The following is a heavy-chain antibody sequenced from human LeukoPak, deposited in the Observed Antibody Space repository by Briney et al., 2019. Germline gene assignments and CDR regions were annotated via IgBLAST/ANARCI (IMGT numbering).Heavy chain of an antibody. Sequence: GGSLRLSCAASGFTFSTYGMHWVRQAPGKGLEWVALIWYDGSNKYYADSVKGRFTISRDNSKNTLYLQMNSLRIEDTAVYYCARVAFRSSSYISGIDYWGQGTLVTVSS. D-gene: IGHD6-6*01. CDR2: IWYDGSNK. J-gene: IGHJ4*02. CDR1: GFTFSTYG. CDR3: ARVAFRSSSYISGIDY. V-gene: IGHV3-33*01.